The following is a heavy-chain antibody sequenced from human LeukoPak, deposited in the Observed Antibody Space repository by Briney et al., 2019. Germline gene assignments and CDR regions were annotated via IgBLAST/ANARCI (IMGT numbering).Heavy chain of an antibody. J-gene: IGHJ4*02. CDR2: ISYDGSNK. V-gene: IGHV3-30*04. D-gene: IGHD3-10*01. CDR3: ARDFDYYGSGSYYTPKY. CDR1: GFTFSSYA. Sequence: SGGSLRLSCAASGFTFSSYAMHWVRQAPGKGLEWVAVISYDGSNKYYADSVKGRFTISRDNSKNTLYLQMNSLRAEDTAVYYCARDFDYYGSGSYYTPKYWGQGTLVTVSS.